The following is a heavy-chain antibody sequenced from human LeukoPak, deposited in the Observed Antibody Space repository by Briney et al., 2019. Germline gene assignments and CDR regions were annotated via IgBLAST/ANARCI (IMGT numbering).Heavy chain of an antibody. Sequence: SVKVSCKASGGTFSSYAISWVRQAPGQGLEWMGGIIPIFGTANYAQKFQGRVTITADESTSTAFMELSSLRSEDTAVYYCASQRGYSYGYGRWGQGTLVTVSS. J-gene: IGHJ4*02. CDR3: ASQRGYSYGYGR. V-gene: IGHV1-69*13. D-gene: IGHD5-18*01. CDR2: IIPIFGTA. CDR1: GGTFSSYA.